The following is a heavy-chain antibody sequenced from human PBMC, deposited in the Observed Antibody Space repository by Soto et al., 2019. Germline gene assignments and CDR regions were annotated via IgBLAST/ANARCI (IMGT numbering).Heavy chain of an antibody. CDR2: ISANNGKT. CDR3: ARESGPSDH. Sequence: QVQLVQSGAEVKKPGASVKVSCKASGYTFSNYALSWVRQAPGQGLEWMGWISANNGKTNYARKFQGRVTMTTDTSTNTAYMELRSRRSDDTAVYYWARESGPSDHWGQGTLVTVSS. CDR1: GYTFSNYA. J-gene: IGHJ4*02. D-gene: IGHD1-26*01. V-gene: IGHV1-18*01.